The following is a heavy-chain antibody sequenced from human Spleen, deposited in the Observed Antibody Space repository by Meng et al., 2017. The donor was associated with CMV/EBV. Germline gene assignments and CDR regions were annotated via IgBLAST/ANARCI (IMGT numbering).Heavy chain of an antibody. J-gene: IGHJ6*02. CDR2: IYYMGNT. Sequence: SETLSLTCTDSGGSVSSYYWTWIRQPPGKGLEWIGYIYYMGNTDYNPSLKSRVTISIDTSKNQFSLRVSSVTAADTAVYYCARDSAWGYYGMDVWGQGTTVTVSS. CDR1: GGSVSSYY. D-gene: IGHD3-16*01. V-gene: IGHV4-59*02. CDR3: ARDSAWGYYGMDV.